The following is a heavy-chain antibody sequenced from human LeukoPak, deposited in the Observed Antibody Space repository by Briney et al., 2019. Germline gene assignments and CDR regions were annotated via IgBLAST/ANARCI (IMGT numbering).Heavy chain of an antibody. CDR1: GDSIRSYY. J-gene: IGHJ4*02. D-gene: IGHD3-22*01. V-gene: IGHV4-59*01. CDR3: GRWGYFDSGNYFVVDY. Sequence: PSETLSLTCIVSGDSIRSYYWNWIRQAPGKALEWIGHIHNNGDSAYNFSLKSRVTISMDTSKNQFSLKLSSVTAADTAVYYCGRWGYFDSGNYFVVDYWGQGTLVTVSS. CDR2: IHNNGDS.